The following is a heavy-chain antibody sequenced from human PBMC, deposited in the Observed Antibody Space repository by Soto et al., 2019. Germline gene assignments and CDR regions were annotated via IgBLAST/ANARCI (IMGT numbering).Heavy chain of an antibody. Sequence: ASVKVSCKASGYTFTGYYMHWVRQAPGQGLEWMGWINPNSGGTNYAQKFQGRVTMTRDTSISTAYMELSRLRSDDTAVYYCARRSSSYYHYGMDVWGQGTTVTVSS. V-gene: IGHV1-2*02. J-gene: IGHJ6*02. D-gene: IGHD6-6*01. CDR2: INPNSGGT. CDR3: ARRSSSYYHYGMDV. CDR1: GYTFTGYY.